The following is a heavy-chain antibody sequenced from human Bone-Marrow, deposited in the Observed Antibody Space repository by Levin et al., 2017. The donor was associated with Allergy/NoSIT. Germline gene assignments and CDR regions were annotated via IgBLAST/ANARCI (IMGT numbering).Heavy chain of an antibody. D-gene: IGHD2-8*01. J-gene: IGHJ6*02. CDR1: GGSISSSSYY. CDR3: ARDEMVHEIQYYYGIDV. CDR2: IYYSGST. Sequence: SETLSLTCTVSGGSISSSSYYWGWIRQAPGKGLEWIGNIYYSGSTYYNPSLRGRATISVDTSKNQFSLRLTSVTAADTAIYYCARDEMVHEIQYYYGIDVWGQGTTVSVSS. V-gene: IGHV4-39*07.